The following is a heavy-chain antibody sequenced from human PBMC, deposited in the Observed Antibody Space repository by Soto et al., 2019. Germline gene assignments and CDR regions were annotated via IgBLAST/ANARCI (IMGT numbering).Heavy chain of an antibody. Sequence: QVQLVQSGAEVKKPGASVKVSCMASGYTFSXXAXXXXXXXXXXXXEWMGWISAYNGNTNYAQKFQGRVTLTTDTXXXXXXXXXXXXXXXXXXXXXCXXTIYSXXXQGDPWGQGTLVTVSS. D-gene: IGHD1-26*01. CDR3: XXTIYSXXXQGDP. CDR2: ISAYNGNT. V-gene: IGHV1-18*01. CDR1: GYTFSXXA. J-gene: IGHJ5*02.